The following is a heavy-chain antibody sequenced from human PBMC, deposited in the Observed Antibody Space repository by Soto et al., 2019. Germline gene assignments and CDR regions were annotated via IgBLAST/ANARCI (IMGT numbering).Heavy chain of an antibody. CDR1: GGSITSGSYS. J-gene: IGHJ5*02. CDR2: IYHSGST. V-gene: IGHV4-30-2*01. CDR3: XRGYCSGDGCYPGWFDP. D-gene: IGHD2-15*01. Sequence: PSETLSLTCAVSGGSITSGSYSWGWIRQPPGKGLEWIGYIYHSGSTFYNPSLKSRVTISVDRSKNQFSLKLTSVSAADTAVYYCXRGYCSGDGCYPGWFDPWGQGTLVTVSS.